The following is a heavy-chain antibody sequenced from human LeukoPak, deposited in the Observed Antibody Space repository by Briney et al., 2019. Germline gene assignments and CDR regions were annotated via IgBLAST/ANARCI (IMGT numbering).Heavy chain of an antibody. V-gene: IGHV4-38-2*02. CDR3: ARYCSGGSCYPDDLYHHWYFDL. CDR2: IYHSGST. D-gene: IGHD2-15*01. CDR1: GYSISSGYY. J-gene: IGHJ2*01. Sequence: SETLSLTCTVSGYSISSGYYWGWIRQPPGKGLEWIGEIYHSGSTNYNPSLKSRVTISVDKSKNQFSLKLSSVTAADTAVYYCARYCSGGSCYPDDLYHHWYFDLWGRGTLVTVSS.